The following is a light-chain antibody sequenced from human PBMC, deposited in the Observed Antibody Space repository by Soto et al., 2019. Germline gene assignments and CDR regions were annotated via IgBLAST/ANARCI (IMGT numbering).Light chain of an antibody. J-gene: IGLJ2*01. V-gene: IGLV1-51*01. CDR3: ATWHSSLSAVV. Sequence: QSVLTQPPSVSATPGQKVTISCSGSSSNIGNNYVSWYQQFPGTAPKLLIYDNYWRPSGIPDRFSASKSGTSATLGITGLQTGDEADYYCATWHSSLSAVVVGGGTKVTVL. CDR1: SSNIGNNY. CDR2: DNY.